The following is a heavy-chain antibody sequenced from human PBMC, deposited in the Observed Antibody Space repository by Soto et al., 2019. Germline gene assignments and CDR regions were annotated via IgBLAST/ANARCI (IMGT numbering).Heavy chain of an antibody. J-gene: IGHJ4*02. Sequence: GGSLRLSCAASGFTFSYYYMSWIRQAPGKGLEWVSYISSSGSTIYYADSVKGRFTISRDNAKNSLYLQMNSLRAEDTAVYYCARDSRPLVVTAMGCVDYWGQGTLVTVSS. CDR1: GFTFSYYY. V-gene: IGHV3-11*01. D-gene: IGHD2-21*02. CDR2: ISSSGSTI. CDR3: ARDSRPLVVTAMGCVDY.